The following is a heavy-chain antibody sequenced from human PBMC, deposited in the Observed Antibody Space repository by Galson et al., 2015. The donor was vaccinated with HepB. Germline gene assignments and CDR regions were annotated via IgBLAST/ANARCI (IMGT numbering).Heavy chain of an antibody. CDR3: ARLGNILYYGGSGYPDAFDI. CDR1: GYSFTSYW. V-gene: IGHV5-51*03. Sequence: QSGAEVKKPGESLKISCKGSGYSFTSYWIGWVRQMPGKGLEWMGIIYPGDSDTRYSPSFQGQVTISADKSISTAYLQWSSLKASDTAMYYCARLGNILYYGGSGYPDAFDIWGQGTMVTVSS. CDR2: IYPGDSDT. J-gene: IGHJ3*02. D-gene: IGHD3-22*01.